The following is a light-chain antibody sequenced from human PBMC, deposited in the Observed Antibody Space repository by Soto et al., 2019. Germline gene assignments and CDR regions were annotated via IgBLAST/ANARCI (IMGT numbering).Light chain of an antibody. CDR1: TSNIGSHI. V-gene: IGLV1-44*01. J-gene: IGLJ3*02. CDR2: SNN. Sequence: QSALTQPPSASGTPGQRVTISCSGSTSNIGSHIVNWYQQLPGTAPKLLIYSNNQRPSGVPDRFSGSRSGTSASLAISGLQSEAEADYYCAAWDDSLNGSWVFGGGTKLTVL. CDR3: AAWDDSLNGSWV.